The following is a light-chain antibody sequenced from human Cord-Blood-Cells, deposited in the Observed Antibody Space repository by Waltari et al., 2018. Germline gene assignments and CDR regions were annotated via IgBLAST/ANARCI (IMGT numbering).Light chain of an antibody. CDR3: QQSYSTPLT. CDR2: AAS. J-gene: IGKJ4*01. V-gene: IGKV1-39*01. Sequence: DIQMTQSPSSLSASVGDRVTITCRASQSISSYLNWYQQKPGKAPKLLLYAASSVQSGVQSRFSGSGSVTECTITSSSLQPEDFVTYYCQQSYSTPLTFGGGTKVEIK. CDR1: QSISSY.